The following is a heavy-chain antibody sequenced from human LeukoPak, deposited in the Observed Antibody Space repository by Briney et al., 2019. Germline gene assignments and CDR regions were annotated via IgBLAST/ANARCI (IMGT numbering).Heavy chain of an antibody. Sequence: SETLSLTCTVSGGSISSYYWSWIRQPAGKGLEWIGRFHTSGSTNYNPSLKSRVTMSEDASKNQFSLKLSSVTAADTAVYYCARASRDGYNRRIDYWGQGTLVTVSS. CDR3: ARASRDGYNRRIDY. CDR1: GGSISSYY. D-gene: IGHD5-24*01. V-gene: IGHV4-4*07. J-gene: IGHJ4*02. CDR2: FHTSGST.